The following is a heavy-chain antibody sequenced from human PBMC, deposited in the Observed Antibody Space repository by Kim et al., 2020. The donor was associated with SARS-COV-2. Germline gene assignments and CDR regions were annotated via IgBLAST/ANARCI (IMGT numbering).Heavy chain of an antibody. D-gene: IGHD2-15*01. CDR1: GFTFSSYA. V-gene: IGHV3-23*01. CDR2: ISGSGDST. Sequence: GGSLRLSCAASGFTFSSYAMSWVRQAPGKGLEWVSGISGSGDSTYYADSVKGRFTISRDNSKNTLYLQMNSLRAEDTAVYYCAKDFLCSGGSCYYYAMDVWGQGTTVTVSS. J-gene: IGHJ6*02. CDR3: AKDFLCSGGSCYYYAMDV.